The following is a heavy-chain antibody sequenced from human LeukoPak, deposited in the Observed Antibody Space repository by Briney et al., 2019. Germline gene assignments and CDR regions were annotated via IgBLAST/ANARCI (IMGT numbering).Heavy chain of an antibody. CDR1: GYTFTGHY. CDR3: ARGGSSPYYYDSSGYDAFDI. D-gene: IGHD3-22*01. J-gene: IGHJ3*02. CDR2: INPNSGGT. V-gene: IGHV1-2*02. Sequence: GASVKVSCKTSGYTFTGHYMHWVRQAPGQGLEWMGWINPNSGGTNYAQKFQGRVTMTRDTSISTAYMELSRLRSDDTAVYYCARGGSSPYYYDSSGYDAFDIWGQGTMVTVSS.